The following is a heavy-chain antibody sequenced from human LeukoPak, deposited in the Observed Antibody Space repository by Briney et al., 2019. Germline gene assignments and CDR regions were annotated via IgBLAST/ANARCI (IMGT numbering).Heavy chain of an antibody. J-gene: IGHJ4*02. CDR3: ARYYDSSGYYPYYSFDY. CDR1: GGSFSGYY. D-gene: IGHD3-22*01. Sequence: SETLSLTCAVYGGSFSGYYWGWIRQPPGKGLEWIGSIYYSGSTYYNPSLKSRVTISVDTSKNQFSLKLSSVTAADTAVYYCARYYDSSGYYPYYSFDYWGQGTLVTVSS. V-gene: IGHV4-39*07. CDR2: IYYSGST.